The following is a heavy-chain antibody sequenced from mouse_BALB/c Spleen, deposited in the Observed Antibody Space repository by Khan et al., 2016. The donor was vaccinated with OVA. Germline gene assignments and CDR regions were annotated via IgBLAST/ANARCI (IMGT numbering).Heavy chain of an antibody. D-gene: IGHD1-1*01. Sequence: EVKLEESGPGLVKPSQSLSLTCTVTGYSITSDYAWNWIRQFPGNKLEWMGYISYSGRTSYNPSLKSRISITRDTSTNPFFLQLNSVTTEDTAAYYCARSVTNTAVVATDFDYWGQGTTLTVSS. CDR1: GYSITSDYA. V-gene: IGHV3-2*02. CDR2: ISYSGRT. CDR3: ARSVTNTAVVATDFDY. J-gene: IGHJ2*01.